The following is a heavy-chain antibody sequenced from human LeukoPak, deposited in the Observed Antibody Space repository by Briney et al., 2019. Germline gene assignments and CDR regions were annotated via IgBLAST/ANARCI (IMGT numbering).Heavy chain of an antibody. CDR2: IHPSGST. Sequence: LQTLSLTCTVSGDSLTIGYYYWTWIRQHPGKGLEWIGYIHPSGSTDYNPSLKSRVTMSLDTSQNQFSLKLTSVTAADTAIYYCTRGQDAFKTGYWGQGTLVTVSS. D-gene: IGHD5-24*01. J-gene: IGHJ4*02. CDR3: TRGQDAFKTGY. CDR1: GDSLTIGYYY. V-gene: IGHV4-31*03.